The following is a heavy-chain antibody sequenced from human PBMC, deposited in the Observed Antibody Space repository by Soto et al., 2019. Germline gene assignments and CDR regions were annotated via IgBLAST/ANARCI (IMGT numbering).Heavy chain of an antibody. CDR2: MNPYNGNA. J-gene: IGHJ4*02. Sequence: GASVKISCKASGYTFITYDINWVRQATGQGLEWMGWMNPYNGNAGYAQKFQGGVTMTRNTSISTAYMELSSLRSDDTAVYFCARRKERSGPNYFDCWGQGSLVTGSS. CDR3: ARRKERSGPNYFDC. CDR1: GYTFITYD. D-gene: IGHD6-25*01. V-gene: IGHV1-8*01.